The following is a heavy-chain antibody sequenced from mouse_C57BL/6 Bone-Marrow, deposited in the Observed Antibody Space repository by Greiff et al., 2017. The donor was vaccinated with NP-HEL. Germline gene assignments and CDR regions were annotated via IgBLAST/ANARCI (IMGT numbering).Heavy chain of an antibody. V-gene: IGHV14-4*01. CDR3: ARSNYGSKTRYFDV. Sequence: VHVKQSGAELVRPGASVKLSCTASGFNIKDDYMHWVKQRPEQGLEWIGWIDPENGDTEYASKFQGKATITADTSSNTAYLQLSSLTSEDTAVYYCARSNYGSKTRYFDVWGTGTTVTVSS. CDR2: IDPENGDT. CDR1: GFNIKDDY. J-gene: IGHJ1*03. D-gene: IGHD1-1*01.